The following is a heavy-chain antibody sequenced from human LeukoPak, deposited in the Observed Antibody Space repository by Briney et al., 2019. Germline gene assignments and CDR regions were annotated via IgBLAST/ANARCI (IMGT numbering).Heavy chain of an antibody. Sequence: SETLSLTCAVYGGSFSGYYWSWIRQPPGKGLEWIGEINHSGSTNYNPSLKSRVTISVDTSKNQFSLKLSSVTAADTAVYYCARSPDYSNTQYGIDYRGQGTLVTVSS. CDR3: ARSPDYSNTQYGIDY. CDR2: INHSGST. V-gene: IGHV4-34*01. D-gene: IGHD4-11*01. CDR1: GGSFSGYY. J-gene: IGHJ4*02.